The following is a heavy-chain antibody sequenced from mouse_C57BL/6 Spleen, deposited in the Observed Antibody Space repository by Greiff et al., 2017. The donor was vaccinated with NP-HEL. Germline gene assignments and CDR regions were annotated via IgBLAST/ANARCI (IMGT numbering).Heavy chain of an antibody. CDR2: IYPGSGST. J-gene: IGHJ3*01. V-gene: IGHV1-55*01. CDR3: ARGKEVYSNYVFAY. Sequence: QVQLQQPGAELVKPGASVKMSCKASGYTFTSYWITWVKQRPGQGLEWIGDIYPGSGSTNYNEKFKSKATLTVDTSSSTAYMQLSSLTSEDSAVYYCARGKEVYSNYVFAYWGQGTLVTVSA. CDR1: GYTFTSYW. D-gene: IGHD2-5*01.